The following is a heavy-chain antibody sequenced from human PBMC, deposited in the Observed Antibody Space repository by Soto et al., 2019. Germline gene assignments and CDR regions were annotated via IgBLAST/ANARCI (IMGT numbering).Heavy chain of an antibody. D-gene: IGHD2-2*01. J-gene: IGHJ6*03. CDR1: GYTFTGYY. Sequence: ASVKVSCKASGYTFTGYYMHWVRQAPGQGLEWMGWINPNSGGTNYAQKFQGWVTMTRDTSISTAYMELSRLRSDDTAVYYCARGALYCSSTSCAINTTLDYYYYYMDVWGKGTTVTVSS. CDR2: INPNSGGT. CDR3: ARGALYCSSTSCAINTTLDYYYYYMDV. V-gene: IGHV1-2*04.